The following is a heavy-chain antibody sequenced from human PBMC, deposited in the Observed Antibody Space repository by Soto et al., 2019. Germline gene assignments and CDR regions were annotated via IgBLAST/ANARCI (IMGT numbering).Heavy chain of an antibody. CDR1: GYTFTSYA. D-gene: IGHD2-2*01. V-gene: IGHV1-3*01. J-gene: IGHJ4*02. CDR2: INAGNGNT. Sequence: ASVKVSCKASGYTFTSYAMHWVRQAPGQRLEWMGWINAGNGNTKYSQKFQGRVTITRDTSASTAYMELSSLRSEDTAVYYCARGVQAIVVVTADFDDWGQGTLVTVSS. CDR3: ARGVQAIVVVTADFDD.